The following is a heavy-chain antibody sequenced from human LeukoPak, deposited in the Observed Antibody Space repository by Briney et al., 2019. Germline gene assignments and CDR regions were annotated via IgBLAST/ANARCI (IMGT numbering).Heavy chain of an antibody. J-gene: IGHJ6*04. Sequence: SETLSLTCAVYGGSFSGYYWSWIRQPPGKGLEWIGEINHSGSTNYNPSLKSRVTISVDTSKNQFSLKLSSVTAADTAVYYCARGYCSGGSGYPRRPDYYYGMDVWGKGTTVTVSS. V-gene: IGHV4-34*01. CDR3: ARGYCSGGSGYPRRPDYYYGMDV. CDR2: INHSGST. CDR1: GGSFSGYY. D-gene: IGHD2-15*01.